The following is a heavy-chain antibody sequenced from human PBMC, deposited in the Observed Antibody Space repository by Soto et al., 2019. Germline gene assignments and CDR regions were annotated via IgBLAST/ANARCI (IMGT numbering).Heavy chain of an antibody. Sequence: GGSLRLSCAASGFTFDDYAMHWVRQAPGKGLEWVSGISWNSGSKGYADSVKGRFTIPRDNAKNSLYLQMNSLRAEDTALYYCAKARGAVAGDFDYWGQGTLVTVSS. CDR2: ISWNSGSK. CDR1: GFTFDDYA. J-gene: IGHJ4*02. CDR3: AKARGAVAGDFDY. V-gene: IGHV3-9*01. D-gene: IGHD6-19*01.